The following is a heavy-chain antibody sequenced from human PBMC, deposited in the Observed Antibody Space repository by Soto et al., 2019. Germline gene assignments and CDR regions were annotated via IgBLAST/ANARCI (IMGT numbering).Heavy chain of an antibody. Sequence: PSETLSLTCTVFGGPLTGPFWTFLRLPPGKGLEWIGEINQGGSTNYNPSLESRITLSIDTSKNQFSLRLKSVTAADTAIYYCAGDSFRFLNHWGQGTPVTVSS. CDR1: GGPLTGPF. J-gene: IGHJ5*02. D-gene: IGHD3-3*01. CDR3: AGDSFRFLNH. V-gene: IGHV4-34*01. CDR2: INQGGST.